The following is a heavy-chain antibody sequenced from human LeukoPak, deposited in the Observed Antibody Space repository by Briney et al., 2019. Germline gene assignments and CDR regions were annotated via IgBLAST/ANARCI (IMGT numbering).Heavy chain of an antibody. J-gene: IGHJ4*02. CDR2: VYYDGRT. CDR3: ATGYASGWTSDFDY. Sequence: SETLSLTCTVSGYSISSGYFWDWIRQPPGKGLEWIGTVYYDGRTYYNPSVRSRATLSKDTSDNRFSLDLRSVTASDTAVYYCATGYASGWTSDFDYWGQGILVTVSP. D-gene: IGHD6-19*01. V-gene: IGHV4-38-2*02. CDR1: GYSISSGYF.